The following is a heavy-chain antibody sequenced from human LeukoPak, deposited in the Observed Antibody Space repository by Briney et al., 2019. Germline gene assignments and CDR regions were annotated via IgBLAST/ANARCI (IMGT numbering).Heavy chain of an antibody. CDR2: INRSGGST. Sequence: GGSLRLSCAASGFTFSSYGMSWVRQAPGKGLVWVSAINRSGGSTYYADSVKGRFTISRDNSKNTLYLQLNILRAEDTAVYYCASLSFDYWGQGTLVTVSS. J-gene: IGHJ4*02. CDR1: GFTFSSYG. V-gene: IGHV3-23*01. CDR3: ASLSFDY.